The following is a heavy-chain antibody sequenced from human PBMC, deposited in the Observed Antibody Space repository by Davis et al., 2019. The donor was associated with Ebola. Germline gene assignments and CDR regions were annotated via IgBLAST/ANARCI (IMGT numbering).Heavy chain of an antibody. CDR3: ATYNFWSGYFDS. J-gene: IGHJ4*02. Sequence: GESLKISCSASGFIFSTYVMSWVRLAPGKGLEWVSTYGTSADTYYADSVKGRFTISRDNFKNTLYLQMNSLRAEDTAVYYCATYNFWSGYFDSWGQGTLVTVSS. V-gene: IGHV3-23*01. D-gene: IGHD3-3*01. CDR1: GFIFSTYV. CDR2: GTSADT.